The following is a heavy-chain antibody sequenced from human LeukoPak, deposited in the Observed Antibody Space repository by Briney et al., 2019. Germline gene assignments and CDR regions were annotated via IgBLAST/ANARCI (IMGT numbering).Heavy chain of an antibody. V-gene: IGHV3-23*01. Sequence: GGSLTLSCAASGFTFSNYAMSWVRQAPGKGLEWVSGISGSGGSTYYADSVKGRFTISRDNSKNTLYLQMNSLRAEDTAVYYCARDTWLQLWLPDYWGQGTLVTVSS. D-gene: IGHD5-18*01. CDR1: GFTFSNYA. CDR3: ARDTWLQLWLPDY. J-gene: IGHJ4*02. CDR2: ISGSGGST.